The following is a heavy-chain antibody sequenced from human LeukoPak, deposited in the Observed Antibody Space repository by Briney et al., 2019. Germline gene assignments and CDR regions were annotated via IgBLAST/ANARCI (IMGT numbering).Heavy chain of an antibody. J-gene: IGHJ3*02. V-gene: IGHV4-59*01. CDR1: GGSISSYY. Sequence: SETLSLTCTVSGGSISSYYWSWIRQPPGKGLEWIGYIYYSGSINYNPSLKSRVTISVDTSKNQFSLKLSSVTAADTAVYYCARGSLGHDAFDIWGQGTMVTVSS. CDR3: ARGSLGHDAFDI. CDR2: IYYSGSI.